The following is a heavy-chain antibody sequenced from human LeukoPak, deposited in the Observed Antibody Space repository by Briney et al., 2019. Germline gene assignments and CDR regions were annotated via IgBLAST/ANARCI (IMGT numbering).Heavy chain of an antibody. J-gene: IGHJ3*02. CDR3: AREELVTKYAFDI. D-gene: IGHD3-3*02. CDR2: IYYSGST. V-gene: IGHV4-31*03. Sequence: SETLSLTCTVLGRSVNSGSQHWTWIRQLPGKGLEWIGYIYYSGSTYYSPSLKSRITISVDTSQNQFSLKLSSVTAADTAIYYCAREELVTKYAFDIWGQGTMVTVSS. CDR1: GRSVNSGSQH.